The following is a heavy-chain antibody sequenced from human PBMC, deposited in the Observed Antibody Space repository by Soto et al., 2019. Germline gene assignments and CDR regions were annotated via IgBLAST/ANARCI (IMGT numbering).Heavy chain of an antibody. CDR2: INHSGST. Sequence: PSETLSLTCAVYGGSFSGYYWSWIRQPPGKGLEWIGEINHSGSTNYNPSLKSRVTISVDTSKNQFSLKLSSVTADDTAVYYCAIGVDVEMAPTTGGFEYWGLGTLVTVSS. J-gene: IGHJ4*02. V-gene: IGHV4-34*01. CDR1: GGSFSGYY. CDR3: AIGVDVEMAPTTGGFEY. D-gene: IGHD2-21*01.